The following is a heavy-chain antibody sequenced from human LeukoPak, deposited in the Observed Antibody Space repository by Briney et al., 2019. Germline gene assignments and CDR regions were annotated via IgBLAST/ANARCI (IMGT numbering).Heavy chain of an antibody. CDR3: AKDFSLFFGSGSYYYKYYYYYGMDV. V-gene: IGHV3-30*18. CDR1: GFTFSSYG. CDR2: ISYDGSNK. D-gene: IGHD3-10*01. Sequence: PGGSLRLSCAASGFTFSSYGMHWVRQAPGKGLEWVAVISYDGSNKYYADSVKGRFTISRDNSKNTLYLQMNSLRAEDTAVYYCAKDFSLFFGSGSYYYKYYYYYGMDVWGQGTTVTVSS. J-gene: IGHJ6*02.